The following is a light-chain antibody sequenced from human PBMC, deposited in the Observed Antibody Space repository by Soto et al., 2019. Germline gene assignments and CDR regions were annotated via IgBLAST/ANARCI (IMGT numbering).Light chain of an antibody. Sequence: DIVMTQSPDSLAVSLGERATINCKSSQSVLYSSNNKNYLAWYQQKPGQPPKLLIYWASTRESGVPDRFSGSGSGTDFTLTISSLLAEDVAVYYCQQYYSTPGSFGGGTKVEIK. V-gene: IGKV4-1*01. CDR1: QSVLYSSNNKNY. CDR2: WAS. J-gene: IGKJ4*01. CDR3: QQYYSTPGS.